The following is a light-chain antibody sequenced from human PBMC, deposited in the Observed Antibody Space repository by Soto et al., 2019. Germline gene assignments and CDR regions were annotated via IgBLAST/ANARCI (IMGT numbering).Light chain of an antibody. CDR2: GTS. Sequence: IVLTQSPGTLSLSPVDTANLSRRASQSVGTLYLAWYQQKPGQAPRLLISGTSTRATGIPDRFSGSASGTDFTLTISSLQSEDFAVYYCQQYNNWPSITFGQGTRLEIK. CDR1: QSVGTLY. J-gene: IGKJ5*01. V-gene: IGKV3D-15*01. CDR3: QQYNNWPSIT.